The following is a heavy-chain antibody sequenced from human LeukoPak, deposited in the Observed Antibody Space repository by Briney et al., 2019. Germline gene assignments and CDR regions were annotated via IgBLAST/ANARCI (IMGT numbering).Heavy chain of an antibody. V-gene: IGHV4-31*03. CDR1: GDSIFSASYY. D-gene: IGHD3-10*01. CDR2: IYYSGNT. CDR3: AREGTAHAFDI. J-gene: IGHJ3*02. Sequence: SQTLSLTCTVSGDSIFSASYYWGWLRQPPGKSLEWIGFIYYSGNTYYSSSLRSRVSISIDTSNNQFSLSLSSVTVADTAVYYCAREGTAHAFDIWGQGTMVTVSS.